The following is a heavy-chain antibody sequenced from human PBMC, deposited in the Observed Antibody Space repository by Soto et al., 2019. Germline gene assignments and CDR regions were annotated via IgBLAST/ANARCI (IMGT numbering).Heavy chain of an antibody. CDR2: IYYSGST. J-gene: IGHJ6*02. Sequence: QVQLQESGPGLVKPSETLSLTCTVSGGSISSYYWSWIRQPPGKGLEWIGYIYYSGSTNYNPSLKSRVTISVDTSKNQFSLKLSSVTAADTAVYYCARESPSYCSGGSCLSGYYGMDVWGQGTTVTVSS. D-gene: IGHD2-15*01. CDR3: ARESPSYCSGGSCLSGYYGMDV. V-gene: IGHV4-59*01. CDR1: GGSISSYY.